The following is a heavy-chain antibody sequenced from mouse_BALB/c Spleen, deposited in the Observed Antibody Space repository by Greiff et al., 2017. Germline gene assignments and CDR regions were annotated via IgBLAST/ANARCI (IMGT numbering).Heavy chain of an antibody. J-gene: IGHJ2*01. V-gene: IGHV1S29*02. CDR2: IYPYNGGT. CDR1: GYTFTDYN. D-gene: IGHD6-2*01. Sequence: EVHLVESGPELVKPGASVKISCKASGYTFTDYNMHWVKQSHGKSLEWIGYIYPYNGGTGYNQKFKSKATLTVDNSSSTAYMELRSLTSEDSAVYYCARSRRSLYYFDYWGQGTTLTVSS. CDR3: ARSRRSLYYFDY.